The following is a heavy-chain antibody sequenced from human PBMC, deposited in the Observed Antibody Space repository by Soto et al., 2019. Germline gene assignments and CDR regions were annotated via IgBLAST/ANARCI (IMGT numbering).Heavy chain of an antibody. D-gene: IGHD6-19*01. V-gene: IGHV3-33*01. CDR2: IWYDGSNK. Sequence: QVQLVESGGGVVQPGRSLRLSCAASGFTFSSYGMHWVRQAPGKGLEWVAVIWYDGSNKYYADSVKGRFTISRDNSKNTLYLQMNSLRAEDTAVYYGASGPVAGTGRESHWGQGTLVTVSS. CDR3: ASGPVAGTGRESH. CDR1: GFTFSSYG. J-gene: IGHJ4*02.